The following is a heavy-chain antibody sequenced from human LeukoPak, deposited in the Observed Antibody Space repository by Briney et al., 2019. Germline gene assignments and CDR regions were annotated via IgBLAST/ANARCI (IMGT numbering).Heavy chain of an antibody. D-gene: IGHD6-19*01. V-gene: IGHV4-59*08. CDR2: IYYSGST. J-gene: IGHJ6*03. Sequence: SETLSLTCTVSGGSISSYYWSWIRQPPGKGLEWIGYIYYSGSTNYNPSLKSRVTISVDTSKNQFSLKLSSVTAADTAVYYCASLQGVAGTDYYYYYMDVWGKGTTVTVSS. CDR1: GGSISSYY. CDR3: ASLQGVAGTDYYYYYMDV.